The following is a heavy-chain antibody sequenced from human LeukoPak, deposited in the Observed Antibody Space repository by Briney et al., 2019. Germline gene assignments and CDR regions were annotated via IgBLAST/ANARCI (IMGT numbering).Heavy chain of an antibody. Sequence: PPETLRLTCAVSGVSLSRYYWSWIRQPPGRGLEWIGDIDYSGSTNYNPSLNSRVTISVDTSKNQFSLKLSSVTAADTAVYYCARYSVGQTTVTTHYYFDYWGQGTLVTVSS. V-gene: IGHV4-59*08. CDR3: ARYSVGQTTVTTHYYFDY. CDR2: IDYSGST. D-gene: IGHD4-17*01. J-gene: IGHJ4*02. CDR1: GVSLSRYY.